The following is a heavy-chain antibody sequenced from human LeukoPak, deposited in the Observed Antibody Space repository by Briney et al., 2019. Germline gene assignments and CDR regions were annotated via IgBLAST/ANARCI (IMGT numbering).Heavy chain of an antibody. CDR3: AKHNGGGVGSYVAPGPPDYFDY. V-gene: IGHV4-39*01. J-gene: IGHJ4*02. Sequence: PSETLSLTCTVSGGYISSSVYYWGWIRQPPGKGLECIGSIYFSGSAYYNPSLRSRVTISLDTSKKQLSLKLNSVTAADTAVYYCAKHNGGGVGSYVAPGPPDYFDYWGQGTLVTVSS. CDR1: GGYISSSVYY. CDR2: IYFSGSA. D-gene: IGHD1-26*01.